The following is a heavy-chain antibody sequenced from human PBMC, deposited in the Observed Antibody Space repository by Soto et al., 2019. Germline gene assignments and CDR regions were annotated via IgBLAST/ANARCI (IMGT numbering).Heavy chain of an antibody. CDR2: IIPIFGTA. CDR1: GGTFSSYA. Sequence: GASVKVSCKASGGTFSSYAISWVRQAPGQGLEWMGGIIPIFGTANYAQKFQGRVTITADESTSTAYMELSSLRSEDTAVYYCARDQGLYCGGDCSNLHYYYYGMDVWGQGTTVTVSS. V-gene: IGHV1-69*13. J-gene: IGHJ6*02. D-gene: IGHD2-21*02. CDR3: ARDQGLYCGGDCSNLHYYYYGMDV.